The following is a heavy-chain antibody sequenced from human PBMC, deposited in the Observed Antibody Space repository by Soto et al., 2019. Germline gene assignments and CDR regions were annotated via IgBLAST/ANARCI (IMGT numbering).Heavy chain of an antibody. CDR3: AKCRTTTGTTMGDY. CDR1: GFTFSSYA. V-gene: IGHV3-23*01. J-gene: IGHJ4*02. Sequence: GGSLRLSCAASGFTFSSYAMSWVRQAPGKGLEWVSAISGSGGSTYYADSVKGRFTIARDNSKNTLYLQMNSRRAEDTAVYYCAKCRTTTGTTMGDYWGQGTLVTVSS. CDR2: ISGSGGST. D-gene: IGHD1-7*01.